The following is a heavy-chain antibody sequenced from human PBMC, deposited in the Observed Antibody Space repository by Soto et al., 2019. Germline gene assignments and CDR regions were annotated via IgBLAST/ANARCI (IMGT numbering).Heavy chain of an antibody. CDR3: ERDYPYYYDSSGYYYHYYYGMDV. Sequence: ASVKVSCKASGYTFTSYGISWVRQAPGQGLEGMGWISAYNGNTNYAQKLQGRVTMTTDTSTSTAYMELRSLRSDDTAVYYCERDYPYYYDSSGYYYHYYYGMDVWGQGTTVTV. D-gene: IGHD3-22*01. CDR1: GYTFTSYG. V-gene: IGHV1-18*01. CDR2: ISAYNGNT. J-gene: IGHJ6*02.